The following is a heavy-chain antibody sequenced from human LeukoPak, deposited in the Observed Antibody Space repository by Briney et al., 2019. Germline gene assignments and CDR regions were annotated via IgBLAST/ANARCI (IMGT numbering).Heavy chain of an antibody. CDR2: ISGSGGST. V-gene: IGHV3-23*01. Sequence: GGSLRLSCAASGFILSNHWMTWVRQAPGKGPEWVSAISGSGGSTYYADSVKGRFTISRDNSKNTLYLQMNSLRAEDTAVYYCAPRPLRAEYFQHWGQGTLVTVSS. CDR1: GFILSNHW. J-gene: IGHJ1*01. CDR3: APRPLRAEYFQH.